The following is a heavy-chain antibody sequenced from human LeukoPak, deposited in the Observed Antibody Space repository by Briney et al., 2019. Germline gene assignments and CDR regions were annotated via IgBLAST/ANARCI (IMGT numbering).Heavy chain of an antibody. J-gene: IGHJ4*02. CDR2: IYYSGST. CDR1: GGSISSYY. V-gene: IGHV4-59*01. Sequence: PSETLSLTCTVSGGSISSYYWSRIRQPPGKGLEWIGYIYYSGSTNYNPSLKSRVTILVDTSKNQFSLKLSSVTAADTAVYYCARSLSSYGSGSYDYWGQGTLVTVSS. D-gene: IGHD3-10*01. CDR3: ARSLSSYGSGSYDY.